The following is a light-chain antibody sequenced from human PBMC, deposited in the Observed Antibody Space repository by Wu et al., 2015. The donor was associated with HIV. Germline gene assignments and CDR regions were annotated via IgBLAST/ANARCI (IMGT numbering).Light chain of an antibody. V-gene: IGKV3-15*01. CDR1: QSVNSH. J-gene: IGKJ5*01. Sequence: EISMTQSPASLSVSPGDTATLFCRASQSVNSHLAWYQHKPGQAPRLLIYGASTRATGIPARFSGSGSVTEFTLTISSLQSEDSAVYYCQQYNMWPPITFGQGTRLEIK. CDR3: QQYNMWPPIT. CDR2: GAS.